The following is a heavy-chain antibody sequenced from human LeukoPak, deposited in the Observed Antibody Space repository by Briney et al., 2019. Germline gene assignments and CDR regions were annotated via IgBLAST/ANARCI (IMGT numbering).Heavy chain of an antibody. CDR1: GGSISSSSYY. CDR3: ARGEDGTGDYRPTYFDS. J-gene: IGHJ4*02. D-gene: IGHD4-17*01. V-gene: IGHV4-39*01. Sequence: SQTLSLTCTVSGGSISSSSYYWGYIRQPPGKGLEWIGSIYYSGSTYYNPSLKSRVTISVDTSKNQFSLRLRSVTAADTAVYYCARGEDGTGDYRPTYFDSWGQGTLVTVSS. CDR2: IYYSGST.